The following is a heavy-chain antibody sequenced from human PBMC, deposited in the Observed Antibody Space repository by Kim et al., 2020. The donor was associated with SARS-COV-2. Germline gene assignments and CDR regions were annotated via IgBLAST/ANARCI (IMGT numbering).Heavy chain of an antibody. CDR1: GFSFSSYA. Sequence: GRSLRLSCAASGFSFSSYAMHWVRQAPGKGLEWVALMSFNENNKYYADSVRGRFTISRDNSKNTLYLQMSSLRAEDTAVYYCARDRNAGSNYDSWGQGTLVTVSS. D-gene: IGHD3-10*01. CDR3: ARDRNAGSNYDS. CDR2: MSFNENNK. J-gene: IGHJ5*01. V-gene: IGHV3-30*04.